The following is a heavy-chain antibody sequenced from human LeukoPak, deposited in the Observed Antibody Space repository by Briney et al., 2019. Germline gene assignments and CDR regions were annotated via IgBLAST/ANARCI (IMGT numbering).Heavy chain of an antibody. V-gene: IGHV1-18*01. Sequence: ASVKVSCKASGYTFTSYPISWVRQAPGQGLEWMGWITTYNGNTNYAQKLQGRVTMTTDTSTCTAYMDLRGLRSDDTAVYYCARGYDYGDYVGDFDYWGQGTLVTVSS. J-gene: IGHJ4*02. CDR2: ITTYNGNT. CDR1: GYTFTSYP. CDR3: ARGYDYGDYVGDFDY. D-gene: IGHD4-17*01.